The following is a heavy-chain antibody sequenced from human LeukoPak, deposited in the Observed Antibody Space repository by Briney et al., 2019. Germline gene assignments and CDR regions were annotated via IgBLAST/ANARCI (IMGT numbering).Heavy chain of an antibody. J-gene: IGHJ4*02. V-gene: IGHV3-48*03. CDR1: GFTFSSYE. CDR2: ISSSGSTI. CDR3: ARDRPPHYDYSSGYYFDY. D-gene: IGHD3-22*01. Sequence: PGGSLRLSCAASGFTFSSYEMNWVRQAPGKGLEWVSYISSSGSTIYYADSVKGRFTISRDNAKNSLYLQMNSLRAEDTAVYYCARDRPPHYDYSSGYYFDYWGQGTLVTVSS.